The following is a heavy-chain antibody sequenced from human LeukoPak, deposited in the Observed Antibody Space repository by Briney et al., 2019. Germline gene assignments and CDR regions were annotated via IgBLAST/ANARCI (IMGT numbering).Heavy chain of an antibody. CDR1: GGSFSDYY. CDR3: TRAAGYSDS. D-gene: IGHD5-12*01. CDR2: INHSGRT. J-gene: IGHJ4*02. Sequence: SETLSLTCAVYGGSFSDYYWTWIRQPPGKGLEWIGEINHSGRTNHNPSLKSRVISVDTSKIQFSLKLISVTTADTAVYYCTRAAGYSDSWGQGTLVTVSS. V-gene: IGHV4-34*01.